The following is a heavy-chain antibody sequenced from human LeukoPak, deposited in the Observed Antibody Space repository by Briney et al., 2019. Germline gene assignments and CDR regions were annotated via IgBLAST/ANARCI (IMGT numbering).Heavy chain of an antibody. Sequence: SETLSLTCTVSGGSISTYYWSWIRQSAGKGLEWIGRIHTSGSTDYNSSLRSRVTMSVDTSKNQLSLKLSSVTAADTAVYYCARATYYYDSSGYYLYYFDYWGQGTLVTVSS. CDR2: IHTSGST. V-gene: IGHV4-4*07. CDR1: GGSISTYY. D-gene: IGHD3-22*01. CDR3: ARATYYYDSSGYYLYYFDY. J-gene: IGHJ4*02.